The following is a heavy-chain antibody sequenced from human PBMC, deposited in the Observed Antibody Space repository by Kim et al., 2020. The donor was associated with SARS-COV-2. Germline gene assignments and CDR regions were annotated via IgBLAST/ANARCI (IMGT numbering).Heavy chain of an antibody. CDR3: AKDDLSWLVVVRYGMDV. CDR2: IWYDGSNK. V-gene: IGHV3-33*06. D-gene: IGHD2-21*01. Sequence: GGSLRLSCAASGFTFSSYGMHWVRQAPGKGLEWVAVIWYDGSNKYYADSVKGRFTISRDNSKNTLYLQMNSLRAEDTAVYYCAKDDLSWLVVVRYGMDVWGQGTTVTVSS. CDR1: GFTFSSYG. J-gene: IGHJ6*02.